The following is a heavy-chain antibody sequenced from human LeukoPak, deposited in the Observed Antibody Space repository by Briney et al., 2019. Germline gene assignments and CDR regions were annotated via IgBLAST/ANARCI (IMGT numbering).Heavy chain of an antibody. J-gene: IGHJ4*02. V-gene: IGHV3-30*04. Sequence: GGSLRLSCAASGFTFSSCAMHWVRQAPGEGLEWVAVISYDGSNKYYADSVKGRFTISRDNSKNTLYLQMNSLRAEDTAVYYCARDPKFDYWGQGTLVTVSS. CDR3: ARDPKFDY. CDR1: GFTFSSCA. CDR2: ISYDGSNK.